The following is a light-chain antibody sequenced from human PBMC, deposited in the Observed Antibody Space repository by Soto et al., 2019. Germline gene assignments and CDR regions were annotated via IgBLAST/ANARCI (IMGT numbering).Light chain of an antibody. CDR1: QSVSSNY. CDR3: QQYGSSPTWT. Sequence: ESVLTQSPGTLSLSPWERATLSCRASQSVSSNYLAWYQQKPGQAPRLLIYGASTRATGIPDRFSGSGSGTDFTLTISRLEPEESAVYYCQQYGSSPTWTFGQGTKVEIK. V-gene: IGKV3-20*01. CDR2: GAS. J-gene: IGKJ1*01.